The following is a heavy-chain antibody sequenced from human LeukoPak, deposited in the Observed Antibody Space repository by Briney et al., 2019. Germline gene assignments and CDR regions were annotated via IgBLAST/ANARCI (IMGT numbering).Heavy chain of an antibody. D-gene: IGHD6-13*01. J-gene: IGHJ2*01. CDR2: ISSSSSYI. V-gene: IGHV3-21*01. Sequence: GGSLRLSCAASGFTFSSYSMNWVRQAPGKGLEWVSSISSSSSYIYYADSVKGRFTISRDNAKNSLYLQMNSLRAEDTAVYYCATSIAAAGPDWYFDLWGRGTLVTVSS. CDR1: GFTFSSYS. CDR3: ATSIAAAGPDWYFDL.